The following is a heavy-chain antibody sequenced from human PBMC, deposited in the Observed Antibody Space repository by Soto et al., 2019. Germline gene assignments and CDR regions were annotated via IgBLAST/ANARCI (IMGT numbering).Heavy chain of an antibody. CDR2: IYYSGGT. J-gene: IGHJ5*02. CDR1: GGSISSYY. CDR3: ARRVGEDKVIPEDTWFDP. Sequence: SETLSLTCTVSGGSISSYYWSWIRQPPGKGLEWIGYIYYSGGTNYNPSLKSRVTISVDTSKNQFSLKLSSVTATDTAVYYCARRVGEDKVIPEDTWFDPWGKGTLVTVSS. D-gene: IGHD1-26*01. V-gene: IGHV4-59*08.